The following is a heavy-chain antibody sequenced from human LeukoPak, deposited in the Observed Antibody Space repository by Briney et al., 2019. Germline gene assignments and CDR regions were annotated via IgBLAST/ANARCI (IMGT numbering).Heavy chain of an antibody. D-gene: IGHD3-10*01. CDR1: GFTFSSYW. Sequence: GGSLRLSCAASGFTFSSYWMSWVRQAPGKGLEWVANIKQDGSEKYYVDSVKGRFTISRDNAKNSLYLQMNSLRAEDTAVYYCARDWITMVRGVMGFDPWGQGTLVTVSS. CDR2: IKQDGSEK. J-gene: IGHJ5*02. V-gene: IGHV3-7*03. CDR3: ARDWITMVRGVMGFDP.